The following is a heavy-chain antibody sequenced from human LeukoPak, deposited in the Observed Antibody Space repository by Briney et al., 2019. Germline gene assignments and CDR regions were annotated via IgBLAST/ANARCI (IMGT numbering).Heavy chain of an antibody. J-gene: IGHJ4*02. D-gene: IGHD3-22*01. CDR1: GFTVSSSY. V-gene: IGHV3-23*01. CDR2: ISGSGGST. Sequence: GGSLRLSCAASGFTVSSSYMIWVRQAPGKGLEWVSAISGSGGSTYYADSVKGRFTISRDNSKNTLYLQMNSLRAEDTAVYYCAKDRQYYYDSSGYYSDYWGQGTLVTVSS. CDR3: AKDRQYYYDSSGYYSDY.